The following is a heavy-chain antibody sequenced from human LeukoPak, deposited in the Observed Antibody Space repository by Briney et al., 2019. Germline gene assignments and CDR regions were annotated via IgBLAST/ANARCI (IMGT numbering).Heavy chain of an antibody. V-gene: IGHV3-15*01. Sequence: GSLRLSCAASGFTFSNAWTSWVRQAPGKGLEWVGRIKSKTDGGTTDYAAPVKGRFTISRDDSRNTLYLQMNSLKTEDTAVYYCTTDPQEAFDIWGQGTMVTVSS. J-gene: IGHJ3*02. CDR1: GFTFSNAW. CDR2: IKSKTDGGTT. CDR3: TTDPQEAFDI.